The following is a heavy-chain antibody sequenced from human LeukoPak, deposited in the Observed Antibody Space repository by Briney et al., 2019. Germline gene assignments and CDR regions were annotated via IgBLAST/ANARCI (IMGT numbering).Heavy chain of an antibody. CDR1: GYTFTSYD. CDR3: ARVAYYDSSGYYYVMDAFDI. J-gene: IGHJ3*02. Sequence: ASVKVSCKASGYTFTSYDINWVRQATGQGLEWMGWMNPNSGNTGYAQKLQGRVTITRNTSISTAYMELSSLRSEDTAVYYCARVAYYDSSGYYYVMDAFDIWGQGTMVTVSS. V-gene: IGHV1-8*03. D-gene: IGHD3-22*01. CDR2: MNPNSGNT.